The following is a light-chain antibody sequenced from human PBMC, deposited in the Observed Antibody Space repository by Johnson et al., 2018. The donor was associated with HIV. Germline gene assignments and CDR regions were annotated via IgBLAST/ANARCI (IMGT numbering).Light chain of an antibody. CDR1: SSNIGNNY. CDR3: DTWDSSLSGV. V-gene: IGLV1-51*01. CDR2: DNN. J-gene: IGLJ1*01. Sequence: QSVLTQSPSVSAAPGQKVTISCSGSSSNIGNNYVSWYQQLPGTAPKLLIYDNNQRPSGIPDRFSGSKSGTSATLGITGLQTGDEADYYCDTWDSSLSGVFGTGTKVTVL.